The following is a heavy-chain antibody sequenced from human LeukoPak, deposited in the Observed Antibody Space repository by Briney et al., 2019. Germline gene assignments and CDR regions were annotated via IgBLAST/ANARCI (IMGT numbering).Heavy chain of an antibody. CDR1: GFTFSSYS. CDR2: ISSSSSYI. V-gene: IGHV3-21*01. J-gene: IGHJ4*02. CDR3: ARDYSGYDYAFDY. Sequence: GGSLRLSCAASGFTFSSYSMNWVRQAPGKGLEWVSSISSSSSYIYYADSVKGRFTISRANAKNSLYLQMNSLRAEDTAVYYCARDYSGYDYAFDYWGQGTLVTVSS. D-gene: IGHD5-12*01.